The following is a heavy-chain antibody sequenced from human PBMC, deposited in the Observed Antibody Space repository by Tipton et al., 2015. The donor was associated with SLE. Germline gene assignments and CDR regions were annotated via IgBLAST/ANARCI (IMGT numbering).Heavy chain of an antibody. Sequence: LRLSCIVSGDSISTGPYYWGWIRQPPGKGLEWIGSLFYSGSSYYNPSLKSRVTISVDTSKNQFSLKLSSVTAADTAAYYCARQGPLWYYYYYMDVWGKGTTVTVSS. V-gene: IGHV4-39*01. D-gene: IGHD3-10*01. CDR3: ARQGPLWYYYYYMDV. CDR2: LFYSGSS. J-gene: IGHJ6*03. CDR1: GDSISTGPYY.